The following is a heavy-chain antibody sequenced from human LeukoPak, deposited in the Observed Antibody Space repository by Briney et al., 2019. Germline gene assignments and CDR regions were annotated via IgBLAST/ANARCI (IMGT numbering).Heavy chain of an antibody. V-gene: IGHV3-21*01. CDR3: ARVGGSRRQYYFDY. CDR2: ISSSSSYI. J-gene: IGHJ4*02. CDR1: GFTFTNAW. D-gene: IGHD2-15*01. Sequence: GGSLRLSCKASGFTFTNAWMNWVRQAPGKGLEWVSSISSSSSYIYYADSVKGRFTISRDNAKNSLYLQMNSLRAEDTAVYYCARVGGSRRQYYFDYWGQGTLVTVSS.